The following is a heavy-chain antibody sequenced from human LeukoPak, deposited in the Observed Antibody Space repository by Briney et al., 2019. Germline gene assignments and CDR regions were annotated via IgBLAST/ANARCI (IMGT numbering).Heavy chain of an antibody. CDR1: GFTFSSYA. CDR2: ISYDGSSK. J-gene: IGHJ4*02. Sequence: GGSLRLSCAASGFTFSSYAMHWVRQAPGKGLEWVAVISYDGSSKYYADSVKGRFTISRDNSKNTLYLQMNSLRAEDTAVYYCARSRITMVRGATDYWGQGTLVTVSS. D-gene: IGHD3-10*01. V-gene: IGHV3-30-3*01. CDR3: ARSRITMVRGATDY.